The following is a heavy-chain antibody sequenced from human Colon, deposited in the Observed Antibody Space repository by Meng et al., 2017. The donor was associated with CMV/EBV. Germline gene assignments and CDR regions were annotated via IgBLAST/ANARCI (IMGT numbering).Heavy chain of an antibody. J-gene: IGHJ4*02. Sequence: ESLKISCTVSGGSISSSSYYWGWIRQPPGKGLEWIGSIHYSGSTYYNPSLKSRVTISVDTSKNQFSLKVSSVTAADTAVFYCARGPRLVSTTYYFDYWGQGTLVTVSS. V-gene: IGHV4-39*07. CDR2: IHYSGST. D-gene: IGHD5/OR15-5a*01. CDR3: ARGPRLVSTTYYFDY. CDR1: GGSISSSSYY.